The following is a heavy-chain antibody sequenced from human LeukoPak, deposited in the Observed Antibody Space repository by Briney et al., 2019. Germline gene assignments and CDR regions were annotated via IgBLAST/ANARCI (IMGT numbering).Heavy chain of an antibody. CDR1: GFTFDDYA. V-gene: IGHV3-9*01. Sequence: GGSLRLSCAASGFTFDDYAMHWVRQAPGKGLEWVSGISWNSGSIGYADSVKGRFTISRDNAKNSLYLQMNSLRAEDTAVYYCAAGTTVTTWSYYYYGMDVWGQGTTVTVSS. CDR3: AAGTTVTTWSYYYYGMDV. CDR2: ISWNSGSI. D-gene: IGHD4-17*01. J-gene: IGHJ6*02.